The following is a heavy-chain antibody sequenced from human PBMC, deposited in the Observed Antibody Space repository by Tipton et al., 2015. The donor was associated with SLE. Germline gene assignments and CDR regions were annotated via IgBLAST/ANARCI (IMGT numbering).Heavy chain of an antibody. CDR3: ARDPYDSTWRNGWFDP. J-gene: IGHJ5*02. V-gene: IGHV4-59*01. CDR1: GGSITTYY. CDR2: FYYSGST. D-gene: IGHD6-13*01. Sequence: TLSLTCAVSGGSITTYYWSWIRQSPGKGLEWIGYFYYSGSTKYNPSLKSRVTMSVDTSKNHFSVKLSSVTAADTALYYCARDPYDSTWRNGWFDPWGQGTLVTVSS.